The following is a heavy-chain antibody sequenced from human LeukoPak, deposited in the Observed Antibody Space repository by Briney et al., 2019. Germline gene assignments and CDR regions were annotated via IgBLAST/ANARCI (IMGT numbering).Heavy chain of an antibody. V-gene: IGHV3-7*04. CDR1: GFTFSSYG. Sequence: PGGSLRLSCAASGFTFSSYGMHWVRQAPGKGLEWVANIKEDGSEKYYVDSVKGRFTISRDNAKNSLYLQMNSLRAEDTAVYYCARDRGAMIAVAGTDYWGQGTLVTVSS. D-gene: IGHD6-19*01. CDR3: ARDRGAMIAVAGTDY. CDR2: IKEDGSEK. J-gene: IGHJ4*02.